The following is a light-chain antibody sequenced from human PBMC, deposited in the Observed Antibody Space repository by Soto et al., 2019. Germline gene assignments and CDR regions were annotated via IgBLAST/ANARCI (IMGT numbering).Light chain of an antibody. CDR1: SSNIGDNP. CDR3: AAWDDSLNGWV. V-gene: IGLV1-44*01. J-gene: IGLJ3*02. CDR2: TDD. Sequence: QPVLTQPPSASGTPGQRVTISCSGSSSNIGDNPVNWYQQLPGTAPKLLIYTDDQRPSGVPDRFSGSKSRTSASLAISGVQSEDEADYYCAAWDDSLNGWVFGGGTKLTVL.